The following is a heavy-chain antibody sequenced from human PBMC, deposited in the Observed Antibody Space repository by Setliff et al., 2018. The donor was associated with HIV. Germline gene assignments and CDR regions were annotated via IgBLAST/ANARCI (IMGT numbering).Heavy chain of an antibody. CDR1: GGSISSYY. D-gene: IGHD5-18*01. Sequence: PSETLSLTCTVSGGSISSYYWSWIRQPPGKGLEWIGYIYYSGSTNYNPSLKSRVTISVDTSKNQFSLKLSSVTAADTAVYYCARGSRGYSYAYYYYSMDVWGKGTTFTVSS. J-gene: IGHJ6*03. V-gene: IGHV4-59*01. CDR2: IYYSGST. CDR3: ARGSRGYSYAYYYYSMDV.